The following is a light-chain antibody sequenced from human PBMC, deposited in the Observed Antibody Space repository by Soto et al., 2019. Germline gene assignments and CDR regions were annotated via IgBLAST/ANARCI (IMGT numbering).Light chain of an antibody. CDR1: NSDVGSYNL. Sequence: QTALGQPASVTGSAGESSTMSCTRTNSDVGSYNLVSWYQQHPGKAPTLMISEGSKRASGVSNRFSGSKSGTAACLTLSGLQGEDEAAYYCSSYAGSRYVFGPGTKVTAL. CDR3: SSYAGSRYV. CDR2: EGS. V-gene: IGLV2-23*01. J-gene: IGLJ1*01.